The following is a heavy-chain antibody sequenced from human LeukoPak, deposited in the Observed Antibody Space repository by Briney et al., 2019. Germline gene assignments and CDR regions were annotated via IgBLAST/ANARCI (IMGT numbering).Heavy chain of an antibody. CDR2: INPSGGST. J-gene: IGHJ5*02. CDR1: GYTFTSYY. CDR3: AWTTVTTWGLDP. Sequence: ASAKVSCKASGYTFTSYYMHWVRQAPGQGLEWMGIINPSGGSTSYAQKFQGRVTMTRDMSTSTVYMELSSLRSEDTAVYYCAWTTVTTWGLDPWGQGTLVTVSS. D-gene: IGHD4-17*01. V-gene: IGHV1-46*01.